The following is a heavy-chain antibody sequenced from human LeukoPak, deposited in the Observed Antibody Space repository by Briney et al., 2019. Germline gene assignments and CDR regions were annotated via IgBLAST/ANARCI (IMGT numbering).Heavy chain of an antibody. V-gene: IGHV4-61*02. J-gene: IGHJ6*03. Sequence: SETLSLTRTVSGGSISSGSYYWSWIRQPAGKGLEWIGRIYTSGSTNYNPSLKSRVTISVDTSKNQFSLKLSSVTAADTAVYYCAREGAVITPNYYYYYMDVWGKGTTVTISS. D-gene: IGHD3-22*01. CDR2: IYTSGST. CDR3: AREGAVITPNYYYYYMDV. CDR1: GGSISSGSYY.